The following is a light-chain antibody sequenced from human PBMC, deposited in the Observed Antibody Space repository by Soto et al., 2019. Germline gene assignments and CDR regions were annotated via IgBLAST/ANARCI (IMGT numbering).Light chain of an antibody. J-gene: IGKJ1*01. CDR3: QQYGSSPGT. CDR1: QSVSNNY. CDR2: DIS. V-gene: IGKV3-20*01. Sequence: EIVLTQSPGTLSLSPGERATLSCRASQSVSNNYFAWYQQKPGQAPSLLIYDISTRATGIPDRFSGSGSGTDFALTISRVEPEDSAMYFCQQYGSSPGTFGQGTKVEV.